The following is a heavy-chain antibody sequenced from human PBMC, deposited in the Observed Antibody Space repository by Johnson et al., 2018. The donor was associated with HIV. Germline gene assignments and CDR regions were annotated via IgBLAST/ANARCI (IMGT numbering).Heavy chain of an antibody. Sequence: QVQLVESGGGVVQPGRSLRLSCAASGFTFSNYAMHWVRQAPGKGLEWVAVISYDGNNKYYADSVKGRFPISRDNSKNTLYLQLNSLRAEDTAVYYCARYCSGGSCYSVWQKNYVFDIWGQGTMVTVSS. V-gene: IGHV3-30-3*01. D-gene: IGHD2-15*01. CDR3: ARYCSGGSCYSVWQKNYVFDI. J-gene: IGHJ3*02. CDR2: ISYDGNNK. CDR1: GFTFSNYA.